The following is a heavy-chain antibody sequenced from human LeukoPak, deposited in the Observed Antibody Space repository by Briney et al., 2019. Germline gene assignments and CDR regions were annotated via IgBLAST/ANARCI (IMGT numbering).Heavy chain of an antibody. CDR1: GFPFSFYE. J-gene: IGHJ4*02. CDR2: IGASGATK. V-gene: IGHV3-48*03. CDR3: ALLAVASDFDY. D-gene: IGHD6-19*01. Sequence: GGSLRLSCAVSGFPFSFYEMNWVRQAPGKGLEWVSNIGASGATKYYADSVKGRFSISRDNAKTSLYLQMNSLRVDDTAVYYCALLAVASDFDYWGQGALVTVSS.